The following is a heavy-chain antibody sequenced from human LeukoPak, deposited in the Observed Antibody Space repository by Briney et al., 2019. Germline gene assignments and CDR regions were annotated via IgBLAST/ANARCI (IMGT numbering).Heavy chain of an antibody. J-gene: IGHJ4*02. V-gene: IGHV3-48*01. CDR1: GFTFSSYS. CDR3: ARERTGSYDPHFDY. CDR2: ISSSSSTI. Sequence: PGRSLRLSCAASGFTFSSYSMNWVRQAPGKGLEWVSYISSSSSTIYYADSVKGRFTISRDNAKNSLYLQMNSLRAEDTAVYYCARERTGSYDPHFDYWGQGTLVTVSS. D-gene: IGHD1-26*01.